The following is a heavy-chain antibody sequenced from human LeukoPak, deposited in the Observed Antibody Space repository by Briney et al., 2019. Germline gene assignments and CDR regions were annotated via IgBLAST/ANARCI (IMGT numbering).Heavy chain of an antibody. Sequence: KPSETLSLTCTVSGGSISSSSYYWGWIRQPPGKGLEWIGTIYYSGNTYYNPSLKSRVSISVDTSKNQFSLKLSSVTAADTAVYYCARQAVAGNGFDYWGQGTLVTASS. CDR1: GGSISSSSYY. V-gene: IGHV4-39*01. J-gene: IGHJ4*02. CDR2: IYYSGNT. CDR3: ARQAVAGNGFDY. D-gene: IGHD6-19*01.